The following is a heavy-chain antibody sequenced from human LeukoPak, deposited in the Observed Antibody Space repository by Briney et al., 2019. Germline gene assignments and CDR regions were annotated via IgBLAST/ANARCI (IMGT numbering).Heavy chain of an antibody. Sequence: GESLKISCKGSGYSFTSYWIGWVRQMPGKGLEWMGIIYPGDSDTRYSPSFQGQVTISADKSISTAYLQWSSLKASDTAMYYCARPRTHQITIFGVVSRYYYYMDVWGKGTTVTVSS. CDR1: GYSFTSYW. D-gene: IGHD3-3*01. CDR3: ARPRTHQITIFGVVSRYYYYMDV. CDR2: IYPGDSDT. V-gene: IGHV5-51*01. J-gene: IGHJ6*03.